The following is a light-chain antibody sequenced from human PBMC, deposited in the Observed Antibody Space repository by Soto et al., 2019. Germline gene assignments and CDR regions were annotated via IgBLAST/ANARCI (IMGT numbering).Light chain of an antibody. Sequence: EIVLTQSPGTLSLSPGEGATLSCRASQSVANNYLAWYQQKPGQAPRLLISGASNRATGIPDRFSGSGSGTDFTLTISRLESEDFAVYYCQQYLDWPPRYTFGQGTRLEI. CDR1: QSVANNY. CDR3: QQYLDWPPRYT. CDR2: GAS. V-gene: IGKV3-20*01. J-gene: IGKJ2*01.